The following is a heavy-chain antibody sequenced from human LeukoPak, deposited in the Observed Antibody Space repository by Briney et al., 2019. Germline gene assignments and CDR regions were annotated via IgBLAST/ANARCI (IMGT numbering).Heavy chain of an antibody. V-gene: IGHV4-59*10. CDR2: IYTSGST. Sequence: PSETLSLTCAVYGGSFSGYYWSWIRQPAGKGLEWIGRIYTSGSTNYNPSLKSRVTMSVDTSKNQFSLKLSSVTAADTAVYYCARGTAAAGIAWGQGTLVTVSS. D-gene: IGHD6-13*01. CDR1: GGSFSGYY. CDR3: ARGTAAAGIA. J-gene: IGHJ5*02.